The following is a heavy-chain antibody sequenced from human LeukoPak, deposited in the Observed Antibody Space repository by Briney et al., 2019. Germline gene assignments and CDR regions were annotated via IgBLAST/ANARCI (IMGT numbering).Heavy chain of an antibody. J-gene: IGHJ4*02. CDR3: ARGQYCSTTTCYSARRYFDF. CDR1: GGSFSGYY. Sequence: SETLSLTCAVYGGSFSGYYWSWIRQPPGKGLEWIGEINHSGSTNYNPSLKSRVTISVDTSKNQFSLKLSSVTAADTAVYCCARGQYCSTTTCYSARRYFDFWGQGTLVTVSS. V-gene: IGHV4-34*01. D-gene: IGHD2-2*01. CDR2: INHSGST.